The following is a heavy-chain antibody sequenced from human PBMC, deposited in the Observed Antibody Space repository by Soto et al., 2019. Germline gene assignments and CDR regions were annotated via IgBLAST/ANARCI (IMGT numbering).Heavy chain of an antibody. Sequence: SETLSLTCTVSGGSISSGDYYWSWIRQPPGKGLEWIGYIYYSGSTYYNPSLKSRVTISVDTSKNQFSLKLSSVTAADTAVYYCATSIAAAADNWFDPWGQGTLVTVSS. CDR3: ATSIAAAADNWFDP. J-gene: IGHJ5*02. CDR1: GGSISSGDYY. V-gene: IGHV4-30-4*01. D-gene: IGHD6-13*01. CDR2: IYYSGST.